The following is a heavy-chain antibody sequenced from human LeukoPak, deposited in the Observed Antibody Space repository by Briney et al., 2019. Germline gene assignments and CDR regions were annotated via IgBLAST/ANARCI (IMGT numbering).Heavy chain of an antibody. V-gene: IGHV3-21*06. CDR3: ATETNGRHYDY. CDR1: GFTFSNYW. J-gene: IGHJ4*02. Sequence: GGSLRLSCAASGFTFSNYWMNWVRQAPGKGLEWVSSISSSSSYIYYADSVKGRFTISRDNANNFLYLQMNSLRAEDTAVYYCATETNGRHYDYWGQGTLLTVSS. D-gene: IGHD1-14*01. CDR2: ISSSSSYI.